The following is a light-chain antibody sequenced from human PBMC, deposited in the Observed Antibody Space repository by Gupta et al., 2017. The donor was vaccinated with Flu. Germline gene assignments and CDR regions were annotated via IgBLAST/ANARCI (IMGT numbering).Light chain of an antibody. CDR2: SAS. V-gene: IGKV1-16*01. J-gene: IGKJ3*01. CDR3: QQEGSIPLT. Sequence: DSQITQSPSSLSASVGDRVTLTCRASQGISNYLAWFQQKPGKAPKSLIYSASRVQSGVPERFSGSGSGTDFTLTISGLQPEDVATYYCQQEGSIPLTFGPGTKVDDK. CDR1: QGISNY.